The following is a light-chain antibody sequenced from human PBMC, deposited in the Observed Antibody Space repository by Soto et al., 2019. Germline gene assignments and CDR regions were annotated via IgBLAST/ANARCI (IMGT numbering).Light chain of an antibody. V-gene: IGLV1-44*01. J-gene: IGLJ1*01. CDR2: STS. CDR3: AAWDDRLDVYV. CDR1: SSNVGSNT. Sequence: QSVLTQPPSASGSPGQIVAISCSGTSSNVGSNTFTWYQPLPGTVPKLLIYSTSHRSSGVPGRFSGSKSGASASLSISGLQSEDEADYYCAAWDDRLDVYVFGTGTKVTVL.